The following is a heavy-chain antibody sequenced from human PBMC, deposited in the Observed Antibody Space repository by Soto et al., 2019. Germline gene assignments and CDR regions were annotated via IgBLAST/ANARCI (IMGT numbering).Heavy chain of an antibody. CDR3: AKRVADSSSSAYFDY. J-gene: IGHJ4*02. CDR2: INDSGDT. CDR1: GFTFSSYG. D-gene: IGHD6-6*01. V-gene: IGHV3-23*01. Sequence: GGSLRLSCAASGFTFSSYGMSWVRQAPGKGLEWVSSINDSGDTYYGDSVKGRFTISRDNSKNTLYLQVNSLSAEDMAVYYCAKRVADSSSSAYFDYWAQGTLVTVSS.